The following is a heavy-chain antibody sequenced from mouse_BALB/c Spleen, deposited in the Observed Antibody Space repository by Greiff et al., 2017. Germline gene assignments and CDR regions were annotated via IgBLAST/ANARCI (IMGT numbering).Heavy chain of an antibody. D-gene: IGHD1-1*01. Sequence: EVQLQQSGAELVRSGASVKLSCTASGFNIKDYYMHWVKQRPEQGLEWIGWIDPENGDTEYAPKFQGKATMTADTSSNTAYLQLSSLTSEDSAVYYCARGGPLLRAMDYWGQGTSVTVSS. CDR3: ARGGPLLRAMDY. J-gene: IGHJ4*01. V-gene: IGHV14-4*02. CDR1: GFNIKDYY. CDR2: IDPENGDT.